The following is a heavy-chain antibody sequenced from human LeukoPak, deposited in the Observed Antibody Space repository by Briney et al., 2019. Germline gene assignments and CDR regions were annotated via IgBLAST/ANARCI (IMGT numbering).Heavy chain of an antibody. CDR1: GGTFSSYA. J-gene: IGHJ5*02. V-gene: IGHV1-69*01. CDR2: IIPIFSTA. D-gene: IGHD2-15*01. Sequence: SVKVSCKASGGTFSSYAISWVRQAPGQGLEWMGGIIPIFSTANYAQKFQGRVTITADESTSTAYMELSSLRSEDTAVYYCAREGCSGGSCYSSWGQGTLVTVSS. CDR3: AREGCSGGSCYSS.